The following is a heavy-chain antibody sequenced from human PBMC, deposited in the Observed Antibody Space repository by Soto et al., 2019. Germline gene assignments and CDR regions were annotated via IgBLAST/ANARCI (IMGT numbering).Heavy chain of an antibody. J-gene: IGHJ6*02. D-gene: IGHD2-2*02. CDR2: IYWDDDK. V-gene: IGHV2-5*02. CDR3: AHSHHSDCSSTSCYSPLWGAYYGMDV. Sequence: QITLKESGPTLVKPTQTLTLTCTFSGFSLSTSGVGVGWIRQPPGKALEWLALIYWDDDKRYSPSLKSRLTITKDTSKNQVVLTMTNMDPVDTATYYCAHSHHSDCSSTSCYSPLWGAYYGMDVWGQGTTVTVSS. CDR1: GFSLSTSGVG.